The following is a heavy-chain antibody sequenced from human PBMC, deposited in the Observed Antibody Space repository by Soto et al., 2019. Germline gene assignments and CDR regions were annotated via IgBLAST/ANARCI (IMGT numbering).Heavy chain of an antibody. CDR3: SPWSGAFHY. Sequence: QVQLVESGGGVVQPGRSLRLSCAASGFTFSSYSMHWVRQAPGKGLEWVAAMSDDGSNIYYADSVKGRFTISRDNSKNPLYQQMNSLRAEDTAVYYWSPWSGAFHYWGQGTLVTVPS. V-gene: IGHV3-30*03. D-gene: IGHD2-8*02. CDR1: GFTFSSYS. CDR2: MSDDGSNI. J-gene: IGHJ4*02.